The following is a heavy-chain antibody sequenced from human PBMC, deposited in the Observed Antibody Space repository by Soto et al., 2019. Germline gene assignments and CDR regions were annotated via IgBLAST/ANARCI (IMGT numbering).Heavy chain of an antibody. CDR1: GGTFSSYA. Sequence: QVQLVQSGAEVKKPGSSVKVSCKASGGTFSSYAISWVRQAPGQGLEWMGGIIPIFGTANYAQKFQGRVTITADESTSTAYMELSSLRSEDTAVYYCARGLPIAAAGIHYYYYGMDVWGQGTTVTVSS. V-gene: IGHV1-69*01. D-gene: IGHD6-13*01. J-gene: IGHJ6*02. CDR3: ARGLPIAAAGIHYYYYGMDV. CDR2: IIPIFGTA.